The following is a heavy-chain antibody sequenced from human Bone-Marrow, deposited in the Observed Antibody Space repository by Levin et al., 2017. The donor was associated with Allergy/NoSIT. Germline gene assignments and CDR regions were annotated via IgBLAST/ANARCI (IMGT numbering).Heavy chain of an antibody. J-gene: IGHJ4*02. V-gene: IGHV3-21*01. CDR3: VTERLGEVKEFDY. CDR2: ISRSGTYI. CDR1: GLTFINYS. D-gene: IGHD3-16*01. Sequence: GGSLRLSCAASGLTFINYSLDWVRQTPGKGLEWVSSISRSGTYIYYSDSVKGRFTISRDNANNSLYLQMNGLRAEDTGVYFCVTERLGEVKEFDYWGRGTRVIVSS.